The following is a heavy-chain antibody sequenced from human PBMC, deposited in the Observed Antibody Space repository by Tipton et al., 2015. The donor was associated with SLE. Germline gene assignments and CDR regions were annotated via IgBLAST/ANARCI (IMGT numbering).Heavy chain of an antibody. CDR2: ISAYNGNT. CDR1: GYTFTSYG. J-gene: IGHJ6*02. D-gene: IGHD3-3*01. Sequence: QVQLVQSGAEVKKPGASVKVSCKASGYTFTSYGISWVRQAPGQGLEWMGWISAYNGNTNYAQKLQGRVTMTTDTSTSTAYMELRSLRSDDTAVYYCARLLFGEVSFLEWLSYYGMDVWGQGTTVTVSS. CDR3: ARLLFGEVSFLEWLSYYGMDV. V-gene: IGHV1-18*01.